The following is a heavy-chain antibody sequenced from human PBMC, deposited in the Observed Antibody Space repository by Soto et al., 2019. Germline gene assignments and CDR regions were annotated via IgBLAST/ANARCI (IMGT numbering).Heavy chain of an antibody. CDR1: GYTFTGYY. CDR3: ARVLGYDYDTSGYLMGY. CDR2: INPNSGGT. V-gene: IGHV1-2*02. Sequence: QVQLVQSGAEVKKPGASVKVSCKASGYTFTGYYIHWVRQAPGQGLEWVGWINPNSGGTNYAQKFQGRVTMTRDTSISTAYMELSRLRSDDTAVYYCARVLGYDYDTSGYLMGYWGQGTLVTVSS. D-gene: IGHD3-22*01. J-gene: IGHJ4*02.